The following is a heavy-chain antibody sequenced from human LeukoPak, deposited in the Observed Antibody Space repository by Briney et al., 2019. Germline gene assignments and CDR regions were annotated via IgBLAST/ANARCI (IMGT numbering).Heavy chain of an antibody. Sequence: ASVKVSCKASGYTLTGYYMHWVRQAPGQGLEWMGRINPNSGGTNYAQKFQGRVTMTRDTSISTAYMELSRLRSDDTAVYYCAREDSGSYYYYYYYMDVWGKGTTVTVSS. J-gene: IGHJ6*03. CDR3: AREDSGSYYYYYYYMDV. D-gene: IGHD1-26*01. V-gene: IGHV1-2*06. CDR1: GYTLTGYY. CDR2: INPNSGGT.